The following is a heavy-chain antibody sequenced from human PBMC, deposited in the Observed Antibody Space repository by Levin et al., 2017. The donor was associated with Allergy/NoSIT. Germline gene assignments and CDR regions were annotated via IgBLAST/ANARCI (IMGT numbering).Heavy chain of an antibody. Sequence: PSETLSLTCAVYGGSFSGYYWSWIRQPPGKGLEWIGEINHSGSTNYNPSLKSRVTISVDTSKNQFSLKLSSVTAADTAVYYCAASPYYYDSSGYYAAHFQHWGQGTLVTVSS. CDR3: AASPYYYDSSGYYAAHFQH. J-gene: IGHJ1*01. D-gene: IGHD3-22*01. V-gene: IGHV4-34*01. CDR1: GGSFSGYY. CDR2: INHSGST.